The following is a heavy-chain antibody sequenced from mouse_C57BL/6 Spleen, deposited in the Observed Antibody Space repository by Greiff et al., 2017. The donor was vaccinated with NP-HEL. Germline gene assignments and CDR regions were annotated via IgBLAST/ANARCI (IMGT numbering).Heavy chain of an antibody. Sequence: DVRLVESGGGLVQPGGSLKLSCAASGFTFSDYGMAWVRQAPRKGPEWVAFISNLAYSIYYADTVTGRFTISRENAKNTLYLEMSSLRSEDTAMYYCARQGGNYYGSSYPFAYWGQGTLVTVSA. V-gene: IGHV5-15*01. CDR1: GFTFSDYG. D-gene: IGHD1-1*01. J-gene: IGHJ3*01. CDR2: ISNLAYSI. CDR3: ARQGGNYYGSSYPFAY.